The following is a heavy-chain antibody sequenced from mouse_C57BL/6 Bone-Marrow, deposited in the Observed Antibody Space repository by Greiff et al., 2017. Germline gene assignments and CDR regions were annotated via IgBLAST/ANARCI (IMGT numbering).Heavy chain of an antibody. CDR1: GFSLTSYG. Sequence: QVQLQQSGPGLVQPSQSLSITCPVSGFSLTSYGVHWVRQSPGKGLEWLGVIWSGGSTDYNAAFISRLSISKDNSKSQVFFKMNSLQADDTAIYYCARNWGIYHWYFDVWGTGTTVTVSS. V-gene: IGHV2-2*01. D-gene: IGHD2-1*01. J-gene: IGHJ1*03. CDR2: IWSGGST. CDR3: ARNWGIYHWYFDV.